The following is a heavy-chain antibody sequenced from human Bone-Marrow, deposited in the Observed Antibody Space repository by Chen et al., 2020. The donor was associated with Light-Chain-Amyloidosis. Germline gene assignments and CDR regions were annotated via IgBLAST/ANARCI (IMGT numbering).Heavy chain of an antibody. J-gene: IGHJ4*02. CDR2: IYPDDSYA. CDR3: ARRRDGYNFDY. D-gene: IGHD5-12*01. V-gene: IGHV5-51*01. Sequence: EVQLEQSGPEVKKPGESLKISCKGSGYTFPNYWIGWVRQMPGKGLEWMGVIYPDDSYARYRPAFEGQVTNSADKSNTPAYLQWRSLKASDTAMYYCARRRDGYNFDYWGQGTLVTVSS. CDR1: GYTFPNYW.